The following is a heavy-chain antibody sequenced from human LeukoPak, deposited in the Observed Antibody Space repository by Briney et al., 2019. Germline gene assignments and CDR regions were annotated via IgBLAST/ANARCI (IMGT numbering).Heavy chain of an antibody. CDR3: ASVEMATINWFDP. CDR1: GHSISSGYY. CDR2: IYHSGST. V-gene: IGHV4-38-2*01. D-gene: IGHD5-24*01. J-gene: IGHJ5*02. Sequence: SETLSLTCAVSGHSISSGYYWGWIRQPPGKGLEWIGSIYHSGSTYYNPSLKSRVTISVDTSKNQFSLKLSSVTAADTAVYYCASVEMATINWFDPWGQGTLVTVSS.